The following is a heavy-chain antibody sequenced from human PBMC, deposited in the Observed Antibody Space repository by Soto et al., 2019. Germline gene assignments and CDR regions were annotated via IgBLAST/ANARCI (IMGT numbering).Heavy chain of an antibody. CDR1: GYTFTGYY. CDR2: INPNSGGT. Sequence: ASVKVSCKASGYTFTGYYMHWVRQAPGQGLEWMGWINPNSGGTNYAQKFQGRVTMTRDTSISTAYMELSRLRSDDTAVYYCARVGAYSSSSEGFDAFDIWGQGTMVTVPS. J-gene: IGHJ3*02. V-gene: IGHV1-2*02. CDR3: ARVGAYSSSSEGFDAFDI. D-gene: IGHD6-6*01.